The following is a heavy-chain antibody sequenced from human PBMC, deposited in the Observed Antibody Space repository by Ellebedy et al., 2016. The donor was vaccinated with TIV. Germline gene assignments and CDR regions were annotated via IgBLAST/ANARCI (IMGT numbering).Heavy chain of an antibody. CDR2: IDHSGST. CDR1: GGSFSGYY. J-gene: IGHJ5*02. Sequence: SETLSLTXAVYGGSFSGYYWSWIRQPPGKGLEWIGEIDHSGSTNYNAYLKSRVTISVDTSKNQFSLKLSSVTAADTAVYYCARHTVVVPTAMENWFDPWGQGTLVTVSS. CDR3: ARHTVVVPTAMENWFDP. D-gene: IGHD2-2*01. V-gene: IGHV4-34*01.